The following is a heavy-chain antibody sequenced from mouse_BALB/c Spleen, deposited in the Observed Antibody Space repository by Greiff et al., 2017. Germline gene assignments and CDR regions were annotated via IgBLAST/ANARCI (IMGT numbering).Heavy chain of an antibody. CDR2: IDPANGNT. J-gene: IGHJ3*01. V-gene: IGHV14-3*02. D-gene: IGHD2-1*01. Sequence: GQLQQSGAELVKPGASVKLSCTASGFNIKDTYMHWVKQRPEQGLEWIGRIDPANGNTKYDPKFQGKATITADTSSNTAYLQLSSLTSEDTAVYYCARGYYGNSSFAYWGQGTLVTVSA. CDR3: ARGYYGNSSFAY. CDR1: GFNIKDTY.